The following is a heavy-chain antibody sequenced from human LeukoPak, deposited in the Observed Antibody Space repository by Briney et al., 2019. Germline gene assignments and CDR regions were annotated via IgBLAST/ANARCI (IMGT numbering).Heavy chain of an antibody. CDR2: IKQDGSEK. V-gene: IGHV3-7*01. CDR3: ARGSSSWILFDY. J-gene: IGHJ4*02. CDR1: GFTFSSYG. Sequence: GGSLRLSCAASGFTFSSYGMHWVRQAPGKGLEWVANIKQDGSEKYYVDSVKGRFTISRDNAKNSLYLQMNSLRAEDTAVYYCARGSSSWILFDYWGQGTLVTVSS. D-gene: IGHD6-13*01.